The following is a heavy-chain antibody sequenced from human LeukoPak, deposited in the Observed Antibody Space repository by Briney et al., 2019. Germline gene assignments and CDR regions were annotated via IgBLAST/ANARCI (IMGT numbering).Heavy chain of an antibody. V-gene: IGHV3-30*03. Sequence: GGSLRLSCAVSGFTFSTYSMHWVRQAPGKGLEWVAVISYDGSNKYYADSVKGRFTISRDNSKNTLYLQMNSLRAEDTAVYYCARETHYYDSSGYYSNTVSGGFDYWGQGTLVTVSS. CDR3: ARETHYYDSSGYYSNTVSGGFDY. J-gene: IGHJ4*02. CDR1: GFTFSTYS. D-gene: IGHD3-22*01. CDR2: ISYDGSNK.